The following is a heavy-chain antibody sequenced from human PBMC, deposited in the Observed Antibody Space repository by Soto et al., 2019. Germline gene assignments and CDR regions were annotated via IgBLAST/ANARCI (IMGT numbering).Heavy chain of an antibody. CDR1: GYTFTSYD. D-gene: IGHD3-3*01. V-gene: IGHV1-8*01. Sequence: GASVKVSCKASGYTFTSYDINWVRQATGQGLEWMGWMNPNSENTGYAQKFQGRVTMTRNTSISTAYMELSSLRSEDTAVYYCARTQYYDSWQFAPWGQGTLVTVSS. CDR2: MNPNSENT. J-gene: IGHJ5*02. CDR3: ARTQYYDSWQFAP.